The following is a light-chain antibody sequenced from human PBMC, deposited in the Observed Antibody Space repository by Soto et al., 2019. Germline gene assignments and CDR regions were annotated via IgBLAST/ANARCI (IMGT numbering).Light chain of an antibody. CDR2: DNN. CDR1: SSNIASNY. J-gene: IGLJ1*01. V-gene: IGLV1-51*01. CDR3: ATWDSGLNLYV. Sequence: QSVLTQPPSVSAAPGQKVTISCSGSSSNIASNYVSWYQQFPGTAPKLLIFDNNKQPSGIPDRFSGSKSGTSATLDITELQTGDEADYYCATWDSGLNLYVFGTGTKVTVL.